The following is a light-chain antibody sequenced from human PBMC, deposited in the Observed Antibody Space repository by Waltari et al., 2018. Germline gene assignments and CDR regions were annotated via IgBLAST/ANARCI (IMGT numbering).Light chain of an antibody. CDR3: QQYYSQPYT. V-gene: IGKV1-8*01. CDR1: PDVRAY. J-gene: IGKJ2*01. Sequence: AIRITQSPSSLSASTGDRVTVTCRASPDVRAYLAWYQQNPGKAPKLLIFAASTLQTGVPSRFSGSGSGTDFTLTISSLQSEDFATYYCQQYYSQPYTFGQGTKLEI. CDR2: AAS.